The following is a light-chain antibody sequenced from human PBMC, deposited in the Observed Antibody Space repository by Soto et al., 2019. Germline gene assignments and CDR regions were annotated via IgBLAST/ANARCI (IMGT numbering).Light chain of an antibody. V-gene: IGKV3-11*01. J-gene: IGKJ5*01. Sequence: EIVLTQSPATLSLSPGERATLSCRASRSVSSYLAWYQQKPDQAPRLLIYDASNRATGIPARFSGSGSGTDFTLTISSLEPEDFAVYYCQQRGNWPLTFGQGTRLVF. CDR2: DAS. CDR1: RSVSSY. CDR3: QQRGNWPLT.